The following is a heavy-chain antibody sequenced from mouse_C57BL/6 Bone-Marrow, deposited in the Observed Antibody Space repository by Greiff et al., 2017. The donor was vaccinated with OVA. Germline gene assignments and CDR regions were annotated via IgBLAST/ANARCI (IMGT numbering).Heavy chain of an antibody. CDR1: GYAFSSSW. CDR3: ARSYYGYDGDYFDY. J-gene: IGHJ2*01. Sequence: VQLQQSGAELARPGASVKISCKASGYAFSSSWMNWVKQRPGKGLEWIGRIYPGDGDTNYNGKFKGKATLTADKSSSTAYMQLSSLTSEDSAVYFCARSYYGYDGDYFDYWGQGTTLTVSS. CDR2: IYPGDGDT. V-gene: IGHV1-82*01. D-gene: IGHD2-9*01.